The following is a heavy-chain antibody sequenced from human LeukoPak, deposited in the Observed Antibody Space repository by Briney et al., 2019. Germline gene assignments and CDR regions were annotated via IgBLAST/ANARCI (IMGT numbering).Heavy chain of an antibody. CDR2: INHSGST. CDR1: GGSFSGYY. D-gene: IGHD6-13*01. J-gene: IGHJ4*02. Sequence: SETLSLTCAVYGGSFSGYYWSWIRQPPGKGLEWIGEINHSGSTNYNPSLKSRVTISVDTSKNQFSLKLSSVTAADTAVYYCARRSIAAAGTAGGPADYWGQGTLVTVSS. V-gene: IGHV4-34*01. CDR3: ARRSIAAAGTAGGPADY.